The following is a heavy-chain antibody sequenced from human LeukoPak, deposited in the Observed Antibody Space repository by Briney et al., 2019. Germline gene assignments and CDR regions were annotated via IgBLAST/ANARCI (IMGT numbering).Heavy chain of an antibody. J-gene: IGHJ1*01. Sequence: GGSLRLSCAASGFTFSSYEMNWVRQAPGKGLEWVSSISRRSRHVYYADSVKGRFTISRDNARNSLYLQMNSLRVEDMAVYYCVRDLMGMGATTAYLHHWGQGTLVTVSS. V-gene: IGHV3-21*01. CDR3: VRDLMGMGATTAYLHH. CDR2: ISRRSRHV. D-gene: IGHD1-26*01. CDR1: GFTFSSYE.